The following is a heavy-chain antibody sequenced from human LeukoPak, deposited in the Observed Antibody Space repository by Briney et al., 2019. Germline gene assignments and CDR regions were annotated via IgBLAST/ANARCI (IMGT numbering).Heavy chain of an antibody. D-gene: IGHD1/OR15-1a*01. CDR2: IKYDGSEK. CDR1: RHSLRIRW. Sequence: PGGSLRLSCIPSRHSLRIRWTYSARQSPGQGLEWVANIKYDGSEKYYVDSVKGRFTISREDAKNSLSLQMDSVRPEDTAVYYCASNNTFDYWGQGTLVIVSS. V-gene: IGHV3-7*01. CDR3: ASNNTFDY. J-gene: IGHJ4*02.